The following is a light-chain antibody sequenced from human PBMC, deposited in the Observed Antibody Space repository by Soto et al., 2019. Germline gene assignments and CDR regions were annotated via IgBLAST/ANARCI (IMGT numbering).Light chain of an antibody. J-gene: IGLJ1*01. CDR2: EVN. Sequence: QSVLTQPPSASGSLGQSVTISCTGTSSGIGSYDYVSWYQQHPGRAPKLIIFEVNKRPSGVPDHFSGSKSGNTASLIVSGLQPDDEAEYHCTSYTGDDFTFIFGTGTKVTVL. V-gene: IGLV2-8*01. CDR3: TSYTGDDFTFI. CDR1: SSGIGSYDY.